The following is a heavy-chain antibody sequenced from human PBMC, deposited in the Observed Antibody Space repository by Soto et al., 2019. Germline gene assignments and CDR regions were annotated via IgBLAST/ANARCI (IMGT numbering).Heavy chain of an antibody. CDR2: ISGSYTI. J-gene: IGHJ4*02. CDR3: ASNTQVDTSARLDS. V-gene: IGHV3-48*04. CDR1: GFSFSSYS. Sequence: EIQLVESGGGLVQPGGSLRLSCATSGFSFSSYSMNWVRQAPGKGLEWISYISGSYTIYYADSVKGRFTISRDNARNSLYLQMNSLGAEDTAVYYCASNTQVDTSARLDSWGQGTLVTVSS. D-gene: IGHD5-18*01.